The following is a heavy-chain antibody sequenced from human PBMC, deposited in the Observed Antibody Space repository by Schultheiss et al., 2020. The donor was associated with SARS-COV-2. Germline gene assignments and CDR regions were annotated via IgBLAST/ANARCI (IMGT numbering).Heavy chain of an antibody. CDR2: IYYSGST. J-gene: IGHJ4*02. V-gene: IGHV4-39*01. CDR3: ARHSSSSRPNFDY. Sequence: GSLRLSCTVSGGSISSSSYYWGWIRQPPGKGLEWIGSIYYSGSTYYNPSLKSRVTISVDTSKNQFSLKLGSVTAADTAVYYCARHSSSSRPNFDYWGQGTLVTVSS. D-gene: IGHD6-6*01. CDR1: GGSISSSSYY.